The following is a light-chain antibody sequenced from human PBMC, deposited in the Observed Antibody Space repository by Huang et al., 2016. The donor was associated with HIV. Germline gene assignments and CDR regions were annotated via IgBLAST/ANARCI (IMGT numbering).Light chain of an antibody. Sequence: EIVLTQSPATLSLSPGEGGTLSCRASQSISNFLAWFQQKPGQAPRLLITDASNRATGIPARFSGSGSGTDFTLTISSLEPEDFAVYYCQQRSNWPLTFGGGTKVEIK. CDR1: QSISNF. V-gene: IGKV3-11*01. CDR3: QQRSNWPLT. J-gene: IGKJ4*01. CDR2: DAS.